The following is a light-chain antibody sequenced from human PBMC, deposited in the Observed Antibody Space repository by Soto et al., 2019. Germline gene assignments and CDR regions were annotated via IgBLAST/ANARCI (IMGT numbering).Light chain of an antibody. Sequence: EIVLTQSPGTLSLSPGERATLSCTASRSVGTFLAWYQQKPGQAPRLIIYGASSRATVITDRFSGSGAETDLRITSSRLEAEDFAVYYCQKYSNSSALRFGGGTKVEIK. CDR2: GAS. CDR1: RSVGTF. J-gene: IGKJ4*02. CDR3: QKYSNSSALR. V-gene: IGKV3-20*01.